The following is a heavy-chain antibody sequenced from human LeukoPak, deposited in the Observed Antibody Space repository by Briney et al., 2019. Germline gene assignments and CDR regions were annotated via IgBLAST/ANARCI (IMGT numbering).Heavy chain of an antibody. J-gene: IGHJ1*01. V-gene: IGHV1-2*02. CDR3: ARGTYYDSSGYSPIQH. CDR2: INPNSGGT. CDR1: GYTFTGYY. Sequence: ASVKVSCKASGYTFTGYYMHWVRQAPGQGLEWMGWINPNSGGTNYAQKFQGRVTMTRDTSISTAYMELSRLRSDDTAVYYCARGTYYDSSGYSPIQHWGQGTLVTVSS. D-gene: IGHD3-22*01.